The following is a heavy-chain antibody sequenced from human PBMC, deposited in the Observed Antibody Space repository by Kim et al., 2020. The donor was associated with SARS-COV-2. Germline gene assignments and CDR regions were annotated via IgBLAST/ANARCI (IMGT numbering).Heavy chain of an antibody. CDR2: ISYDGSNK. CDR3: AKVKGLCSSTSCPNSLDY. D-gene: IGHD2-2*01. V-gene: IGHV3-30*18. J-gene: IGHJ4*02. Sequence: GGSLRLSCAASGFTFSSYGMHWVRQAPGKGLEWVAVISYDGSNKYYADSVKGRFTISRDNSKNTLYLQMNSLRAEDTAVYYCAKVKGLCSSTSCPNSLDYWGQGTLVTVSS. CDR1: GFTFSSYG.